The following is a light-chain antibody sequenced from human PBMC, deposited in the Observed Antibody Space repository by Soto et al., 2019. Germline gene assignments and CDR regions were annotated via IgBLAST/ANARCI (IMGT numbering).Light chain of an antibody. J-gene: IGKJ1*01. CDR1: QTVGNNY. CDR2: GAS. CDR3: RQSATSPRT. V-gene: IGKV3-20*01. Sequence: EIVLTQSPGTLSLYPGERATLSCRASQTVGNNYLDWYQQKPGQAPRLLIYGASSRATVIPDRFSGSGSGTDFTLTISRLEPEDFAVYYCRQSATSPRTFGQGTKVEIK.